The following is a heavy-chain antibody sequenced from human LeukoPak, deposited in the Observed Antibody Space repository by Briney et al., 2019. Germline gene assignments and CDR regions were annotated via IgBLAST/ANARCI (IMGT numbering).Heavy chain of an antibody. CDR2: FDPENGGT. V-gene: IGHV1-24*01. D-gene: IGHD3-3*01. J-gene: IGHJ3*02. CDR3: TTHTISGVVTYASHI. CDR1: GFTGIELW. Sequence: ASVKVSCKVSGFTGIELWMHWVRQAPGKGLEWMGGFDPENGGTVYAQKFQDRVTMTEDTSADTAYMELSSLTSEDTAVYYCTTHTISGVVTYASHIWGRGTLVTVSP.